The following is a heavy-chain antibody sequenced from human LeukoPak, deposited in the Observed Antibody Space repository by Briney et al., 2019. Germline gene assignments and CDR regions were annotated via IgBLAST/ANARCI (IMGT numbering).Heavy chain of an antibody. J-gene: IGHJ4*02. CDR3: AKAGSSGWYKVLIDY. V-gene: IGHV3-23*01. CDR2: ISGSGGST. Sequence: PGGSLRLSCAASGFTFSSYAMSWVRQAPGKGLEWVSAISGSGGSTYYADSVKGRFTISRDNSENTLYLQMNSLRAEDTAVYYCAKAGSSGWYKVLIDYWGQGTLVTVSS. D-gene: IGHD6-19*01. CDR1: GFTFSSYA.